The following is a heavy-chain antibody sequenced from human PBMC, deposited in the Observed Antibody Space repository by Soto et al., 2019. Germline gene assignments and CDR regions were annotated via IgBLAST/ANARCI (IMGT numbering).Heavy chain of an antibody. V-gene: IGHV4-39*01. CDR1: GGSVSSSSCY. Sequence: PSETLSLTCTVSGGSVSSSSCYWGWIRQPPGKGLEWIGSIYYSGSTYHNPSLKSRVTIFVDTSKNQFSLKLTSVTASDTALYYCARQRVIPGTPTNWFDPWGQGTLVTVSS. CDR2: IYYSGST. D-gene: IGHD2-15*01. J-gene: IGHJ5*02. CDR3: ARQRVIPGTPTNWFDP.